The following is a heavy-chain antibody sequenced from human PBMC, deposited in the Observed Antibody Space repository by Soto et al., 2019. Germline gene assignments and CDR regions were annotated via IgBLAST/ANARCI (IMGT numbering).Heavy chain of an antibody. V-gene: IGHV3-15*01. Sequence: GGSLRLTCAASGFTFSNAWMSWVRQAPGKGLEWVGRIKSKTDGGTTDYAAPVKGRFTISRDDSKNTLYLQMNSLKTEDTAVYYCTSPRNYGALDIWGQGTMVTVSS. CDR3: TSPRNYGALDI. J-gene: IGHJ3*02. CDR1: GFTFSNAW. D-gene: IGHD1-7*01. CDR2: IKSKTDGGTT.